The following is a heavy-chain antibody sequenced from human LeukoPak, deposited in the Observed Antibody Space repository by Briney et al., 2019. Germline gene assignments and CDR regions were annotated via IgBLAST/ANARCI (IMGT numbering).Heavy chain of an antibody. CDR3: ARQAVAGMNYYYYGMDV. Sequence: PSQTLSLTCTVSGGYISSGSYYWSWIRQPAGKGLEWIGRIYTSGSTSYNPSLKSRVTISLDTSKNQFSLKLNSVTAADTAVYYCARQAVAGMNYYYYGMDVWGQGTTVTVSS. CDR1: GGYISSGSYY. D-gene: IGHD6-19*01. J-gene: IGHJ6*02. CDR2: IYTSGST. V-gene: IGHV4-61*02.